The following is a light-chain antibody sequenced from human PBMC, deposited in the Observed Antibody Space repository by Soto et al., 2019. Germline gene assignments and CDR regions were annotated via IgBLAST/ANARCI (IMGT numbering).Light chain of an antibody. CDR3: QQRSNWPPH. Sequence: EIVLTQSPATLSLYPGERATLSCRASQSVSSYLAWYQQKPGQAPRLLIYDASNRATGIPARFSGSGSGTDFTLTISSLEPEDFAVYYCQQRSNWPPHFGQGTRLEIK. J-gene: IGKJ5*01. V-gene: IGKV3-11*01. CDR1: QSVSSY. CDR2: DAS.